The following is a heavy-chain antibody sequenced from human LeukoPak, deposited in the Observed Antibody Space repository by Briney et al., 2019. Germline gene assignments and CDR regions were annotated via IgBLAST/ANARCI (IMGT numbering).Heavy chain of an antibody. D-gene: IGHD3-3*01. CDR3: ARDDFWSGYRAFDI. V-gene: IGHV4-4*07. Sequence: SETLSLTCTVCVGSISTYYWNWIRQSAGKGLEWIGRIYTSGITNYNPSLKSRVPMSVDTSKNQFSLKVSSVTAADTAVYYCARDDFWSGYRAFDIWGQGTRVTVSS. J-gene: IGHJ3*02. CDR1: VGSISTYY. CDR2: IYTSGIT.